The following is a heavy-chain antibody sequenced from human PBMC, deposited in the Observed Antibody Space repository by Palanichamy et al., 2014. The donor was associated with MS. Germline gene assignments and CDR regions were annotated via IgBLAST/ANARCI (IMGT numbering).Heavy chain of an antibody. J-gene: IGHJ4*02. CDR1: GDSVSSNSAA. CDR3: ARDRTRYFDC. Sequence: QLQQSGPGLVKPSQTLSLTCAISGDSVSSNSAARSWVRQSPSRGLEWLGRTYYKSEWYNDYAVSVKGRITINPDTSKNQFSLQLNSVTPEDTAVYYCARDRTRYFDCWGQGTLVTVSS. V-gene: IGHV6-1*01. CDR2: TYYKSEWYN.